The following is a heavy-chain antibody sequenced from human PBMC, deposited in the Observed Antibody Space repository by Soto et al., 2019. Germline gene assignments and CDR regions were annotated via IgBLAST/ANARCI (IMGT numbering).Heavy chain of an antibody. Sequence: EVQLLESGGGLVQPGGSLRLSCAASGFTFSSYAMSWVRQAPGKGLEWVSGISGSGGITYYADSVKGRFTISRDNSKNTLYLHLNRLSAEDTAVYYCAQGRVGATSTYFDCWGQGTLVTVSS. CDR3: AQGRVGATSTYFDC. CDR2: ISGSGGIT. V-gene: IGHV3-23*01. D-gene: IGHD1-26*01. J-gene: IGHJ4*02. CDR1: GFTFSSYA.